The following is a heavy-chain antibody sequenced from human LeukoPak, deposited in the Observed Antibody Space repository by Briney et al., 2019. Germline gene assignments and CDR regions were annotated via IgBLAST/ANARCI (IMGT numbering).Heavy chain of an antibody. CDR2: IYTSGST. J-gene: IGHJ3*02. CDR1: GGSISSYY. D-gene: IGHD3-10*01. CDR3: ATHTIAYAFDI. Sequence: PSETLSLTCTASGGSISSYYWSWIRQPPGKGLEWIGYIYTSGSTNYNPSLKSRVTISVDTSKNQFSLKLSSVTAADTAVYYCATHTIAYAFDIWGQGTMVTVSS. V-gene: IGHV4-4*09.